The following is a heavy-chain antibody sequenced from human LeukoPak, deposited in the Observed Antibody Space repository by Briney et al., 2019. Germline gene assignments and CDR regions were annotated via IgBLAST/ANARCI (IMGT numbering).Heavy chain of an antibody. V-gene: IGHV3-64*01. D-gene: IGHD3-10*01. CDR3: ARPYGSGSYYALSN. CDR1: GFTFSSYP. CDR2: ISSNGGST. J-gene: IGHJ4*02. Sequence: PGGSLRLSCAASGFTFSSYPMHWVRQAPGKGLEYVSAISSNGGSTHYANSVKGRFTISRDNSKNTLYLQMGSLRVEDMAVYYCARPYGSGSYYALSNWGQGTLVTVSS.